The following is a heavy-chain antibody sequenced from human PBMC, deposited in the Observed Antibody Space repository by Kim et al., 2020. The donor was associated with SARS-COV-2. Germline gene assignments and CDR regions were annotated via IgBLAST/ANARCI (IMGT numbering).Heavy chain of an antibody. CDR2: FYYTGST. V-gene: IGHV4-39*01. CDR1: GVSISSSSYY. Sequence: SETLSLTCTVSGVSISSSSYYWGWLRQPPGKGLEWIGSFYYTGSTYYNPSLKSRVTISVDTSKNQFSLKLTSVTAADTAVYYCARPGANTKGNWFDPWGQGTLVTVSS. J-gene: IGHJ5*02. D-gene: IGHD3-3*01. CDR3: ARPGANTKGNWFDP.